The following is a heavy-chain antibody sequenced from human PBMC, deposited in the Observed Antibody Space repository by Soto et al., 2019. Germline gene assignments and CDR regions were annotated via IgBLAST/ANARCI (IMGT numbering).Heavy chain of an antibody. Sequence: QVQLQESGSGLVKPSGTLSLTCAVSGGSISSGDWCWSWVRQSPGEGLEWSGEIYYSGSSTHNPSLRRRVPISADKSDTQFSLRLSSVAAADTAVYSCARRGCDSILGSLDYWGQGTLVTVSS. D-gene: IGHD2-21*02. V-gene: IGHV4-4*02. CDR1: GGSISSGDW. J-gene: IGHJ4*02. CDR3: ARRGCDSILGSLDY. CDR2: IYYSGSS.